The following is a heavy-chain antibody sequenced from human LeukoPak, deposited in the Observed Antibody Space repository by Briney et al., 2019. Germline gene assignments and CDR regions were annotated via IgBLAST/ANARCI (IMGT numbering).Heavy chain of an antibody. V-gene: IGHV4-31*03. CDR1: GGSIRSSGYY. Sequence: SQTLSLTCTVSGGSIRSSGYYWSWIRQHPGKGLEWIGYMYYSGATYYNPSLKSRVTISLDTSKIQFSLQLTSAAAADTAVYYCARAIDRHYCFDYWGQGTLVTVSS. CDR3: ARAIDRHYCFDY. D-gene: IGHD3-22*01. J-gene: IGHJ4*01. CDR2: MYYSGAT.